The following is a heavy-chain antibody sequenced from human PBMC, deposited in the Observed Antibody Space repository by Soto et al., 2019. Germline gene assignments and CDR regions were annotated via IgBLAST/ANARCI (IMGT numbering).Heavy chain of an antibody. CDR2: ISSSSYI. D-gene: IGHD3-9*01. Sequence: EVQLVESGGGLVKPGGSLRLFCAASGFTFSSYSMNWVRQALGKGLEWVSSISSSSYIYYADSVKGRFTISRDNAKNSLYLQMNSLRAEDTAVYYCANIEHYDILTGYYKGDYFDYWGQGTLVTVSS. CDR1: GFTFSSYS. CDR3: ANIEHYDILTGYYKGDYFDY. V-gene: IGHV3-21*01. J-gene: IGHJ4*02.